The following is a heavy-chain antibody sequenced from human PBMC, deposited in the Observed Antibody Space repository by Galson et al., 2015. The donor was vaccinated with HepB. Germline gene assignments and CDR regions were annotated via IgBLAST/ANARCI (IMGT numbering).Heavy chain of an antibody. CDR2: ISATSSYI. CDR1: GFIFSTYS. D-gene: IGHD5/OR15-5a*01. Sequence: SLRLSCAASGFIFSTYSMNWVRQAPGKGLEWISSISATSSYIYYADSVKGRFTISRDNAKNSLFLQMNSLRPEDTAVYYCARDQAEEYQQLYEYYFDSWGLGPLVTVSS. V-gene: IGHV3-21*01. J-gene: IGHJ4*02. CDR3: ARDQAEEYQQLYEYYFDS.